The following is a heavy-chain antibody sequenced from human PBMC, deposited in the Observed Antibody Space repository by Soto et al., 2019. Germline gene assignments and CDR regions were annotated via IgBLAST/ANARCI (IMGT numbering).Heavy chain of an antibody. J-gene: IGHJ4*02. CDR2: ISWNSGSI. V-gene: IGHV3-9*01. CDR1: EFSFDDYA. Sequence: EVQLVESGGGLVQPGRSLRLSCAASEFSFDDYAMHWVRQAPMKGLEWVSGISWNSGSIGYADSVKGRFTISRDNAKNSLYLQMNSLRAEDTALYYFAKDQYSSSWYFTSIFDYWGQGTLVTVSS. CDR3: AKDQYSSSWYFTSIFDY. D-gene: IGHD6-13*01.